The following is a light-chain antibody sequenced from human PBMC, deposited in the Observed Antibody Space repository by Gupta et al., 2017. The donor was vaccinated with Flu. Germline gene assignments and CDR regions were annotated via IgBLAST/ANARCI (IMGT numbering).Light chain of an antibody. CDR2: DAS. CDR3: LRRSNAPRHT. Sequence: EIVLTQSPATLSLSPGERATLSCRASQSVSSYLAWYQQKPGQAPRLLIYDASNRDTGIPARFSGTEYRTDFTRTISSRETVDIAVYYCLRRSNAPRHTFGEGTKMEIK. J-gene: IGKJ2*01. V-gene: IGKV3-11*01. CDR1: QSVSSY.